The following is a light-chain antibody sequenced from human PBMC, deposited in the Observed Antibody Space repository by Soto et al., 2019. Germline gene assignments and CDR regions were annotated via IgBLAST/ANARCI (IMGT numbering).Light chain of an antibody. CDR1: QDLGTTY. CDR2: GAS. Sequence: EIVLTQSPGTLSLPPGERATLSCRASQDLGTTYLAWYQHKPGQAPRVLIYGASNRATGIPDRFSGSGSGTDFTLTISRLEPEDFAVYYCHHYGRSPWTFGQGTKVDVK. J-gene: IGKJ1*01. V-gene: IGKV3-20*01. CDR3: HHYGRSPWT.